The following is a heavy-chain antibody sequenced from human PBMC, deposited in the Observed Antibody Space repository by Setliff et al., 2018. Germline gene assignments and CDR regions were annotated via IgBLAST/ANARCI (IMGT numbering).Heavy chain of an antibody. J-gene: IGHJ4*02. D-gene: IGHD6-13*01. CDR1: GYTFSDYG. Sequence: ASVKVSCKASGYTFSDYGVSWVRQAPGQGLEWIGWISPHTGKAFYAPQFQGRVTMTRDTSTNTIYMELSSLSFEDTAVYYCARAGFAASGRKGVFEYWGQGTLVTVSS. CDR2: ISPHTGKA. V-gene: IGHV1-18*01. CDR3: ARAGFAASGRKGVFEY.